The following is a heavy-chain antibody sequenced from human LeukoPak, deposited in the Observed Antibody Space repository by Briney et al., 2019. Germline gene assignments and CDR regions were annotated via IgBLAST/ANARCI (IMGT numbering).Heavy chain of an antibody. D-gene: IGHD6-13*01. CDR1: GGSISSYY. Sequence: SETQSLTCTVSGGSISSYYWSWIRQPPGKGLEWIGYIYYSGSTNYNPSLKSRVTISVDTSKNQFSLKLSSVTAADTAVYYCARLSRRIAAAGHFDYWGQGTLVTVSS. CDR3: ARLSRRIAAAGHFDY. J-gene: IGHJ4*02. V-gene: IGHV4-59*08. CDR2: IYYSGST.